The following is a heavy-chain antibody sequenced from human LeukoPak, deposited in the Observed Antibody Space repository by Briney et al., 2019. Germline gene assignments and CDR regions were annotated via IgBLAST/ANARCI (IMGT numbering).Heavy chain of an antibody. CDR2: IKSKTDGGTT. V-gene: IGHV3-15*01. Sequence: PGGSLRLSCAASGFTFSNAWMSWVRQAPGKGLEWVGRIKSKTDGGTTDYAAPVKGRFTISRDDSKNTLYLQMNSLKTEDTAVYYCTTDYVWDSSSWHRPHYYYYGMDVWGQGTAVTVSS. CDR1: GFTFSNAW. CDR3: TTDYVWDSSSWHRPHYYYYGMDV. D-gene: IGHD6-13*01. J-gene: IGHJ6*02.